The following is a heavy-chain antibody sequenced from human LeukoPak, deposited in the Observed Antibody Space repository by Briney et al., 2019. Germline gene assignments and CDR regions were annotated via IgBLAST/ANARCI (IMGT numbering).Heavy chain of an antibody. Sequence: GGSLRLSCAASGFAFSRYAMNWVRQGPGKGLEWVSSISGSSSGSYYTDSVKGRFTISRDNSNNTLYLQMNNLRVEDTAINYCAKEPGAATTYYFDSWGQGTLVTVSS. V-gene: IGHV3-23*01. D-gene: IGHD2/OR15-2a*01. CDR2: ISGSSSGS. CDR1: GFAFSRYA. J-gene: IGHJ4*02. CDR3: AKEPGAATTYYFDS.